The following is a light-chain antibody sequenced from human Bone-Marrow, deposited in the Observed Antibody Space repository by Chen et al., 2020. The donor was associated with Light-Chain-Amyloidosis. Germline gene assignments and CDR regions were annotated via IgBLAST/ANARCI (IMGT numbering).Light chain of an antibody. CDR3: SSFTSSSSYV. Sequence: QSALTQPASVSGSPGQAITISCTGTSGDGGTYNYVSWYQQHPGKAPKVMIYAVSNRASGGSNRFSGSKSGNTASLTISGLQAEDEADYYCSSFTSSSSYVFGPGTKVTVL. CDR2: AVS. CDR1: SGDGGTYNY. J-gene: IGLJ1*01. V-gene: IGLV2-14*01.